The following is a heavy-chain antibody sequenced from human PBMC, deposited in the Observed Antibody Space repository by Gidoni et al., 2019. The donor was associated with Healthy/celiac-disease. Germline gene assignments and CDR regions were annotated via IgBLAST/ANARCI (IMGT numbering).Heavy chain of an antibody. Sequence: EVQLVQSGAEVKKPGESLKISCKGSGYSFTSYWIGWVRQMPGKGLEGMGIIYPVDSDTRYSPSFQGQVTISADKSISTAYLQWSSLKASDTAMYYWAREGGAAAGEPRRPLDYWGQGTLVTVSS. J-gene: IGHJ4*02. D-gene: IGHD6-13*01. CDR1: GYSFTSYW. V-gene: IGHV5-51*01. CDR3: AREGGAAAGEPRRPLDY. CDR2: IYPVDSDT.